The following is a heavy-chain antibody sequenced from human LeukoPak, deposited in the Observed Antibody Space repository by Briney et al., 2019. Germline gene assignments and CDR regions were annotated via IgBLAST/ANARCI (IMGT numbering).Heavy chain of an antibody. V-gene: IGHV1-69*01. CDR1: GGTSSSYA. D-gene: IGHD1-1*01. CDR3: ASHRRGGTTQSDNLFPDYYYYYGMDV. Sequence: SVKVSCKASGGTSSSYAISWVRQAPGQGLEWMGGIIPIFGTANYAQQFQGRVTITADESTSTAYMELSSLRSEDTAVYYCASHRRGGTTQSDNLFPDYYYYYGMDVWGQGTTVTVSS. CDR2: IIPIFGTA. J-gene: IGHJ6*02.